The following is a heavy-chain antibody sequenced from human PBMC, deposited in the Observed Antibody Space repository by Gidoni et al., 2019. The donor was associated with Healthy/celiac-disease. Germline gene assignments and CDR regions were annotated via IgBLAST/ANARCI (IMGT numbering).Heavy chain of an antibody. V-gene: IGHV2-5*01. D-gene: IGHD3-3*01. J-gene: IGHJ5*02. CDR2: IYWNDDK. CDR1: GFSRSTSGVG. CDR3: AHSAGWSGYFGPGVWFDP. Sequence: QITLKESGPTLVKHTQTLTLTCTLSGFSRSTSGVGVGWIRQPPGKALEWLALIYWNDDKRYTPYLKSRLTITKDTSKNQVVLTMTNMDPVDTATYYCAHSAGWSGYFGPGVWFDPWGQGTLVTVSS.